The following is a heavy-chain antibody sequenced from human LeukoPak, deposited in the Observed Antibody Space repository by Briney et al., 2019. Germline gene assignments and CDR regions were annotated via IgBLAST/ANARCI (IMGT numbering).Heavy chain of an antibody. D-gene: IGHD1-26*01. CDR3: ARTIVGAAHDAFDI. CDR1: GLTVSSNY. CDR2: IVSGGTT. V-gene: IGHV3-66*01. Sequence: PGGSLRLSCAASGLTVSSNYMSWVRQAPGKGPEWVSIIVSGGTTYYTDSVEGRFTISRDNSKNTLYLQMNSLRAEDTALYYCARTIVGAAHDAFDIWGLGTMVTVSS. J-gene: IGHJ3*02.